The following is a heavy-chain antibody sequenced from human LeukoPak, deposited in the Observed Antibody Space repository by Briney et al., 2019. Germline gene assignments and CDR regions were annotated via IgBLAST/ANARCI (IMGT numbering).Heavy chain of an antibody. CDR3: ARAGYTISSYRFDY. CDR1: GGSINSYW. V-gene: IGHV4-4*07. D-gene: IGHD3-16*02. CDR2: IYTTGMT. Sequence: SETLSLTCAVSGGSINSYWWSWIRQPAGKGLEFIGRIYTTGMTNYNPSLKSRVSMSDDTSKNKFSMELRSVTAADTAVYFCARAGYTISSYRFDYWGQGALVTVSS. J-gene: IGHJ4*02.